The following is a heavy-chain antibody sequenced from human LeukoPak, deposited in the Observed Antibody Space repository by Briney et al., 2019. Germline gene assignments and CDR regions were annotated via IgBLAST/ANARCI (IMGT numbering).Heavy chain of an antibody. CDR1: GFTFSGAW. D-gene: IGHD6-19*01. CDR3: ARGIGQWQKSYYYYYYMDV. J-gene: IGHJ6*03. Sequence: GGSLRLSCTASGFTFSGAWMTWVRQAPGKGLEWVSGINWNGGSTGYADSVKGRFTISRDNAKNSLYLQMNSLRAEDTALYYCARGIGQWQKSYYYYYYMDVWGKGTTVTVSS. CDR2: INWNGGST. V-gene: IGHV3-20*04.